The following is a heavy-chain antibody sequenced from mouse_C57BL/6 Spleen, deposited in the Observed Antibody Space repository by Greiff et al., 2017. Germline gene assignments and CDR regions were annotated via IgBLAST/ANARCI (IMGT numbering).Heavy chain of an antibody. J-gene: IGHJ4*01. V-gene: IGHV1-64*01. CDR1: GYTFTSYW. CDR3: ARETVYAMDY. Sequence: QFQRQQPVAELVKPGASVKLSCKASGYTFTSYWMHWVKQRPGQGLEWIGMIHPNSGSTNYNEKFKSKATLTVDKSSSTAYMQLSSLTSEDSAVYDSARETVYAMDYWGQGTSVTVSS. CDR2: IHPNSGST.